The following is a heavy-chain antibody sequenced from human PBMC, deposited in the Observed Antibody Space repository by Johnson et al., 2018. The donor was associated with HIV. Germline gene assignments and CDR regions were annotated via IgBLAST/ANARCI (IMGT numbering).Heavy chain of an antibody. CDR1: GFTFGDYS. CDR2: IRSNAYGGTK. V-gene: IGHV3-49*04. CDR3: TRGGVTIVGVVDAFDI. D-gene: IGHD3-3*01. J-gene: IGHJ3*02. Sequence: VQLVESGGGLVQPGRSLRLSCTASGFTFGDYSINWVRQAPGKGLEWVRFIRSNAYGGTKEYAPSVKGRFSFSRADSKNIAYLQVNSLKTEDTALYYCTRGGVTIVGVVDAFDIWGQGTMVTVSS.